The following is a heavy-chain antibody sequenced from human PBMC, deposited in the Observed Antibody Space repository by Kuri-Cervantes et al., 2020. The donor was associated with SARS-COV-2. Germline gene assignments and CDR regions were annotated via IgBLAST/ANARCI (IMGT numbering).Heavy chain of an antibody. V-gene: IGHV3-23*01. Sequence: GGSLRLSCAASGFTFSSYAMSWVRQAPGKGLEWVSAISGSGGSTYYADPVKGRFTISRDNSKNTLYLQMNSLRAEDTAVYYCAKALPGVTIFGVVIMSEGENYYYGMDVWGQGTTVTVSS. D-gene: IGHD3-3*01. CDR2: ISGSGGST. J-gene: IGHJ6*02. CDR1: GFTFSSYA. CDR3: AKALPGVTIFGVVIMSEGENYYYGMDV.